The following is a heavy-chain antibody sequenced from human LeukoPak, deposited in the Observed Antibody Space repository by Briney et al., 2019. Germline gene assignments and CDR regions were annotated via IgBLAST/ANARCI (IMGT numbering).Heavy chain of an antibody. V-gene: IGHV3-66*01. CDR2: IYTVGST. Sequence: PGGSLRLSCAASGFTVSNNYMTWVRQPPGKGLEWVSIIYTVGSTYYADSVEGRFTLSRDNSKNTVYLQMNALRAEDTAVYYCARDLAYYGSGSASDYWGQGTLVTVSS. CDR3: ARDLAYYGSGSASDY. J-gene: IGHJ4*02. CDR1: GFTVSNNY. D-gene: IGHD3-10*01.